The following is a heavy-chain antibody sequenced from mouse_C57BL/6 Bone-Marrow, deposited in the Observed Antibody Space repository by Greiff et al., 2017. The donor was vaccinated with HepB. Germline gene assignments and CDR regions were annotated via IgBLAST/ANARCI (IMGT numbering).Heavy chain of an antibody. D-gene: IGHD3-1*01. V-gene: IGHV1-64*01. Sequence: QVQLQQPGAELVKPGASVKLSCKASGYTFTSYWMHWVKQRPGQGLEWIGMIHPNSGSTNYNEKFKSKATLTVDKSSSTAYMQLSSLTSEDYAVYYCARSGGYYAMDYWGQGTSVTVSS. CDR2: IHPNSGST. CDR1: GYTFTSYW. CDR3: ARSGGYYAMDY. J-gene: IGHJ4*01.